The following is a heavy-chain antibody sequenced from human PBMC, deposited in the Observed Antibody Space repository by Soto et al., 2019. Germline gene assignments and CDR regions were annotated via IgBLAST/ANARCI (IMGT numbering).Heavy chain of an antibody. CDR1: GYTFTSYA. Sequence: ASVKVSCKASGYTFTSYAMHWVRQAPGQRLEWMGWINAGNGNTKYSQKFQGRVTITRDTSASTAYMELSSLRSEDTAVYYCARVGTSYYDFWSAIRGFDPWGQGTLVTVSS. J-gene: IGHJ5*02. CDR3: ARVGTSYYDFWSAIRGFDP. D-gene: IGHD3-3*01. CDR2: INAGNGNT. V-gene: IGHV1-3*01.